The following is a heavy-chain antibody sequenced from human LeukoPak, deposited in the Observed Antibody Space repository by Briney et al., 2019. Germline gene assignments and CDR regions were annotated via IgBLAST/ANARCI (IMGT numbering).Heavy chain of an antibody. CDR3: ARYRDSGGRLAFDI. CDR2: INHSGST. J-gene: IGHJ3*02. CDR1: GGSFSGCY. V-gene: IGHV4-34*01. Sequence: SETLSLTCAVYGGSFSGCYWSWIRQPPGKGLEWIGEINHSGSTNYNPSLKSRVTISVDTSKNQFSLRLSSVTAADTAVYYCARYRDSGGRLAFDIWGQGTMATVSS. D-gene: IGHD2-15*01.